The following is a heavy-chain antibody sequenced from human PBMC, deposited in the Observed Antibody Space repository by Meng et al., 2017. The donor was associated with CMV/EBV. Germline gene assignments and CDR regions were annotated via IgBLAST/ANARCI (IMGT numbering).Heavy chain of an antibody. CDR3: ARSYYYDSSGYSARYYYYGMDV. J-gene: IGHJ6*02. CDR2: INSDGSST. CDR1: GFTFSSYW. D-gene: IGHD3-22*01. V-gene: IGHV3-74*01. Sequence: GESLKISCAASGFTFSSYWMHWVRQAPGKGLAWVSRINSDGSSTSYADSVKGRFTISRDNAKNTLYLQMNSLRAEDTAVYYCARSYYYDSSGYSARYYYYGMDVWGQGTTVTVSS.